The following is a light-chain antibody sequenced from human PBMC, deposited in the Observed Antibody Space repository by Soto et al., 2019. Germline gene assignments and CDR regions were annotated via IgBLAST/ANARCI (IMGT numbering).Light chain of an antibody. J-gene: IGLJ1*01. Sequence: QSVLTQPASVSGSPGQSISISCTGTTSDVGRYNYVSWYQQHPGKAPKLMIYDVIYRPSWVSNRFSGSKSGITASLTIFGLQAEDEADYYCNSFTTSSTYVFGTGTKVTVL. CDR2: DVI. CDR1: TSDVGRYNY. V-gene: IGLV2-14*03. CDR3: NSFTTSSTYV.